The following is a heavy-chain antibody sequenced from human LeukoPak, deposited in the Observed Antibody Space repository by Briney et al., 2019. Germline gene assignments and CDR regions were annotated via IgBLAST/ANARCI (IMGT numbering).Heavy chain of an antibody. CDR1: GLTFSSYD. J-gene: IGHJ3*02. D-gene: IGHD4-17*01. Sequence: GGSLRLSCAASGLTFSSYDMSWVRQAPGKGLEWVSVIYSGGSTYYADSVKGRFTISRDNSKNTVYLQMNSLRAEDTAVYYCASRTTVTDADGFDIWGQGTMVTVSS. CDR2: IYSGGST. V-gene: IGHV3-66*01. CDR3: ASRTTVTDADGFDI.